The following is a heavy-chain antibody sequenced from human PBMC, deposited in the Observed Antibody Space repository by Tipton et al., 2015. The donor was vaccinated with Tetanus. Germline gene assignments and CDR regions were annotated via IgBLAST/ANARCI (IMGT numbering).Heavy chain of an antibody. CDR3: ARGGSHYGSGSFDY. CDR1: GGSFSGYY. V-gene: IGHV4-34*01. CDR2: INHSGST. J-gene: IGHJ4*02. Sequence: LRLSCAVYGGSFSGYYWSWIRQPPGKGLEWIGEINHSGSTNYNPSLKSRVTISVDTPKNHFSLKLSSVTAADTAVYYCARGGSHYGSGSFDYWGQGTLVTVSS. D-gene: IGHD3-10*01.